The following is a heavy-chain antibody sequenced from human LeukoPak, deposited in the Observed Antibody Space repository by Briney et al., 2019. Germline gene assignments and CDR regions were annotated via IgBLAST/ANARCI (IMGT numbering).Heavy chain of an antibody. J-gene: IGHJ4*02. V-gene: IGHV3-30-3*01. Sequence: GGSLRLSCAASGFTFSSYAMNWVRLAPGKGLEWVAVISYDGSDKYYADSVQGRFTISRDNSKNTLNLQMNSLRTEDTAEYYCARHRIAAAVAFYFDSWGQGALVAVSS. CDR1: GFTFSSYA. CDR2: ISYDGSDK. D-gene: IGHD6-13*01. CDR3: ARHRIAAAVAFYFDS.